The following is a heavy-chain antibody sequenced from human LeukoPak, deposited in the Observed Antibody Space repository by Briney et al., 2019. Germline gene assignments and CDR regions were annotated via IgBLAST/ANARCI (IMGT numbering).Heavy chain of an antibody. J-gene: IGHJ5*02. CDR3: ARTVSYYDFWSGYDNWFDP. V-gene: IGHV1-69*13. CDR1: GGTFSSYA. D-gene: IGHD3-3*01. CDR2: IIPIFGTA. Sequence: AVKVSCKPSGGTFSSYAISWGRQTPGQGLEWMGGIIPIFGTANYAQKVQGRVTITADESTSTAYMELNSLRSEDTAVYYCARTVSYYDFWSGYDNWFDPWGQGTLVTVSS.